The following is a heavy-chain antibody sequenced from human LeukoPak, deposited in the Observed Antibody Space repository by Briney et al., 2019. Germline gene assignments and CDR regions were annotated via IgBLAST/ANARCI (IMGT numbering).Heavy chain of an antibody. J-gene: IGHJ5*02. CDR1: GYTFTSYD. Sequence: ASVKVSCKASGYTFTSYDINWVRQATGHGLEWMGGMNPNSGNTGYAQKFQGRVTMTRNTSISTAYMELSSLRSEDTAVYYCARGAYTHRQEYCSSTSCYTDNWFDPWGQGTLVTVSS. CDR3: ARGAYTHRQEYCSSTSCYTDNWFDP. V-gene: IGHV1-8*01. CDR2: MNPNSGNT. D-gene: IGHD2-2*02.